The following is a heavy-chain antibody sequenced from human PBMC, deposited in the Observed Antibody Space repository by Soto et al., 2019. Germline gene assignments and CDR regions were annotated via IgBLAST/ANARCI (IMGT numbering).Heavy chain of an antibody. CDR1: GYTFTAYP. CDR2: LNAGNGDT. CDR3: TRAPRGES. V-gene: IGHV1-3*01. D-gene: IGHD2-21*01. Sequence: RASVKVSCKASGYTFTAYPIHWVRPAPGQGLEWMGWLNAGNGDTKYSQKFQDRVAITRDTSASTAYMELSSLRSEDTAVYSCTRAPRGESWGRGTLVTVSS. J-gene: IGHJ1*01.